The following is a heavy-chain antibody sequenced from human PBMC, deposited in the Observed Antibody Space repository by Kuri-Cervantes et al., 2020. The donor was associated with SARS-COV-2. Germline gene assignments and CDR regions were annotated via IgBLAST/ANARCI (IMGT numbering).Heavy chain of an antibody. CDR1: GFTFSSYW. Sequence: LSLTCAASGFTFSSYWMHWVRQAPGKGLVWVSRINSDGSSTSYADSVKGRFTISRDNSKNTLYLQMNSLRAEDTAVYYCASIVTGDSSGYYWGQGTLVTVSS. J-gene: IGHJ4*02. CDR2: INSDGSST. D-gene: IGHD3-22*01. CDR3: ASIVTGDSSGYY. V-gene: IGHV3-74*01.